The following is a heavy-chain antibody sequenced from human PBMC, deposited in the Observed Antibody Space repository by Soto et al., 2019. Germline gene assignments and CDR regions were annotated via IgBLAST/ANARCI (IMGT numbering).Heavy chain of an antibody. CDR3: ARERAYGMDV. J-gene: IGHJ6*02. CDR2: MNPNTGNT. V-gene: IGHV1-8*01. CDR1: GYTFSSYD. Sequence: QVQLVQSGAEVKKPGASVKVSCKASGYTFSSYDINWVRQATGQGLEWMGWMNPNTGNTVYAQKFQGRVTMTRNTSISTAYMALSTLRSEDTAVYYSARERAYGMDVWGQGNTVTVSS.